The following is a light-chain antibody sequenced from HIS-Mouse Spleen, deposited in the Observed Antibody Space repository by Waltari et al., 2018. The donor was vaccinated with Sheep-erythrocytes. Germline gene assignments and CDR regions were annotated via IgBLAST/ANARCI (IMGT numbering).Light chain of an antibody. CDR2: EVS. V-gene: IGLV2-8*01. Sequence: QSALTQPPSASGSPGQSVTISCTGPSRAVGGYNYVPWYQQHPGKAPKLMIYEVSKRPSGVPDRFSGSKSGNTASLTVSGLQAEDEADYYCSSYAGSNNWVFGGGTKLTVL. J-gene: IGLJ3*02. CDR1: SRAVGGYNY. CDR3: SSYAGSNNWV.